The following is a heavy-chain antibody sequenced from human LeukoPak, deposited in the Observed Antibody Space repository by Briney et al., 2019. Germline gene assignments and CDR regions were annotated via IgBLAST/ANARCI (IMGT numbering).Heavy chain of an antibody. CDR1: GFNFRDHW. Sequence: GGPLRLCCAASGFNFRDHWMDWVRQTPGKGLEWVGHIKTDGSETYYLDSLRGRFSISRDNTNNALYLQMNSLRVEDTAVYYCVKNNGWFHLAQWGQGTLVTVSS. J-gene: IGHJ4*02. V-gene: IGHV3-7*03. CDR3: VKNNGWFHLAQ. CDR2: IKTDGSET. D-gene: IGHD6-19*01.